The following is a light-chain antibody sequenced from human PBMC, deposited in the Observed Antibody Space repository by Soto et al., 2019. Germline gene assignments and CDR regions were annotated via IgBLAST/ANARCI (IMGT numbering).Light chain of an antibody. J-gene: IGKJ1*01. CDR2: GAS. CDR3: QQYNAWLWT. CDR1: QSVNAN. V-gene: IGKV3-15*01. Sequence: EVEMTQSPATLSVSPGERATLSCRASQSVNANLAWYQQKPGQAPRLLIHGASNRATGIPARFSGSGFGTEFILTNNGLQSEDCAVYYCQQYNAWLWTFGQGTKV.